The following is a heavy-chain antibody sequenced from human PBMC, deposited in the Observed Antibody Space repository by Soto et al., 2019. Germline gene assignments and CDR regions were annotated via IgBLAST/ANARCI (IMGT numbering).Heavy chain of an antibody. CDR1: GFTFTSYA. V-gene: IGHV3-64D*06. CDR3: VKGIAVAGTTDRDAFDI. CDR2: ISSNGGST. D-gene: IGHD6-19*01. Sequence: GGSLRLSCSASGFTFTSYAMHWVRQAPGKGLEYVSAISSNGGSTYYADSVKGRFTISRDNSKNTLYLQISSLRAEDTAVYYCVKGIAVAGTTDRDAFDIWGQGTMVTVSS. J-gene: IGHJ3*02.